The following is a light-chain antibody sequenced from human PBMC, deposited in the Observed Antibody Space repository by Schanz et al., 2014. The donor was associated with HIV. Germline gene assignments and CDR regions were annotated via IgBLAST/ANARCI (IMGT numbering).Light chain of an antibody. Sequence: QSVLTQPPSVSGAPGQRVTVSCTGSSSNIGAGYDVHWYQHRPGSAPKLLLYGNTNRPAGVPDRFSGSKSGTSASLAITGLQAEDEADYYCSSYGGSNNFYVVFGGGTKLTVL. J-gene: IGLJ2*01. CDR2: GNT. CDR1: SSNIGAGYD. CDR3: SSYGGSNNFYVV. V-gene: IGLV1-40*01.